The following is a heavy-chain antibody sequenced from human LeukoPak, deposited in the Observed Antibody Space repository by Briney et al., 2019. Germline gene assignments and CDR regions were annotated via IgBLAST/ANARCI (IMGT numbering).Heavy chain of an antibody. V-gene: IGHV4-59*12. J-gene: IGHJ4*02. D-gene: IGHD6-13*01. CDR2: IYHSGST. Sequence: PSETLSLTCTVSGGSIDSYYWSWIRQPPGKGLEWIGYIYHSGSTYYNPSLKSRVTISVDRSKNQFSLKLSSVTAADTAVYYCARVLRGYRSTTCFDYWGQGTLVTVSS. CDR3: ARVLRGYRSTTCFDY. CDR1: GGSIDSYY.